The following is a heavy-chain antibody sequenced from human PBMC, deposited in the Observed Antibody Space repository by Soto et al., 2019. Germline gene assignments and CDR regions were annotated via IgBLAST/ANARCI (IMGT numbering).Heavy chain of an antibody. J-gene: IGHJ6*02. CDR2: ISAYNGNT. V-gene: IGHV1-18*01. D-gene: IGHD2-15*01. CDR3: ARDWGNCTGGSCHSDYYYYYGMDV. CDR1: GYTFTSYG. Sequence: ASVKVSCKASGYTFTSYGISWVRQAPGQGLEWMGWISAYNGNTNYAQKLQGRVTMTTDTSTSTAYMELRSLRSDDTAVYYCARDWGNCTGGSCHSDYYYYYGMDVWG.